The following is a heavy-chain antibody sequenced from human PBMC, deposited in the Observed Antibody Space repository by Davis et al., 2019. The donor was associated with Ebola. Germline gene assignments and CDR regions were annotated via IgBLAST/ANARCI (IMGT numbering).Heavy chain of an antibody. V-gene: IGHV4-59*05. CDR1: GVSISSYY. D-gene: IGHD4-23*01. CDR3: ARTTEVDY. CDR2: MSYSGRA. J-gene: IGHJ4*02. Sequence: SETLSLTCTVSGVSISSYYWSWIRQPPGKGLEWIGSMSYSGRAYYNPSLKSRVTLSVDTSKNQFSLKMNSMTAADTAVYFCARTTEVDYWGQGTVVTVSS.